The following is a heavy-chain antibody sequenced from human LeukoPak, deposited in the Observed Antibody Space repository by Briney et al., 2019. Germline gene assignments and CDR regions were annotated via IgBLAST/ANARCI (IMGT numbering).Heavy chain of an antibody. D-gene: IGHD6-13*01. J-gene: IGHJ4*02. CDR3: ARRIAAAGDYFDY. V-gene: IGHV4-38-2*02. CDR2: IYHSGST. Sequence: SETLSLTCTVSGYSISSGYYWGWIRQPPGKGLEWIGSIYHSGSTYYNPSLKSRVTISVDTSKNQFSLKLSSVTAADTAAYYCARRIAAAGDYFDYWGQGTLVTVSS. CDR1: GYSISSGYY.